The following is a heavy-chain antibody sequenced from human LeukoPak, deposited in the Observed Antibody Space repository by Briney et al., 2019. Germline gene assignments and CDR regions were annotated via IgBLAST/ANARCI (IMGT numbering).Heavy chain of an antibody. CDR2: SIPIFGTV. CDR3: ARNRRVVRGVIIVENYYYYMDV. D-gene: IGHD3-10*01. Sequence: SVKVSCKASGGTFSNYPITWVRQAPGQGLEWTGGSIPIFGTVNYAQKFQGRVTITADEFTSTVYMELSSLRSEDTAAYYCARNRRVVRGVIIVENYYYYMDVWGKGTTVTISS. CDR1: GGTFSNYP. J-gene: IGHJ6*03. V-gene: IGHV1-69*13.